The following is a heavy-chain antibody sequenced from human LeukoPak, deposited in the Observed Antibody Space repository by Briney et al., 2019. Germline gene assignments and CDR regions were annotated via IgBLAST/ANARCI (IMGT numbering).Heavy chain of an antibody. D-gene: IGHD4-11*01. CDR1: GSIFTSYW. CDR2: IDPGDADT. CDR3: ARSVTTGYMDV. Sequence: PGESRQISGQGSGSIFTSYWIGGVRQVRGKGLEWMGIIDPGDADTSYSPSFQGQVTISADKSISTAYLQWSSLKASDTAMYYCARSVTTGYMDVWGKGTTVTVSS. J-gene: IGHJ6*03. V-gene: IGHV5-51*01.